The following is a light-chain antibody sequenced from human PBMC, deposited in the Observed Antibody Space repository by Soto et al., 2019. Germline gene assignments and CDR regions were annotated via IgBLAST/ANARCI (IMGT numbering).Light chain of an antibody. V-gene: IGKV1-39*01. CDR2: AAS. Sequence: IQVTQSPSSLSASVVDRVTITCLASQSISSYLNWYQQKPGKAPKLLIYAASSLQSGVPSRFSGSGSGTDFTLTISSLQPEDFATYYCQQSYSTLWTFGQGTKVDI. CDR1: QSISSY. J-gene: IGKJ1*01. CDR3: QQSYSTLWT.